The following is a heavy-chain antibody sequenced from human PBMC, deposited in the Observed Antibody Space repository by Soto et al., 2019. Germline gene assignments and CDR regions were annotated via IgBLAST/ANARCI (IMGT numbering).Heavy chain of an antibody. J-gene: IGHJ4*02. V-gene: IGHV1-46*01. D-gene: IGHD3-10*01. CDR2: INPSGGST. CDR3: AREEYYGSGSYQIDY. CDR1: GYTFTSYY. Sequence: ASVKVSCKASGYTFTSYYMHWVRQAPGQGLEWMGIINPSGGSTSYAQKFQGRVTMTRDTSTSTVYMELSSLRSEDTAMYYCAREEYYGSGSYQIDYWGQGTLVTVSS.